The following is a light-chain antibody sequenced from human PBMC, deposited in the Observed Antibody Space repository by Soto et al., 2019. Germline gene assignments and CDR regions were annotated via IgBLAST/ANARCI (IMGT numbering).Light chain of an antibody. V-gene: IGKV3-20*01. CDR3: QQYGSSPET. Sequence: EIVFTQSPGTPSLSPGGRATLSCRASQSVSSSYLAWYQQKPGQAPRLLIYGASSRATGIPDRFSGSGSGTDFTLTISRLEPEDFAVYYCQQYGSSPETFGQGTKVDIK. J-gene: IGKJ1*01. CDR2: GAS. CDR1: QSVSSSY.